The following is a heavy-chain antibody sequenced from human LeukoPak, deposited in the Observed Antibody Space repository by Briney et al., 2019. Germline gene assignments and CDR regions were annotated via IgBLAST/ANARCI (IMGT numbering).Heavy chain of an antibody. J-gene: IGHJ3*02. V-gene: IGHV4-39*07. D-gene: IGHD6-13*01. CDR3: ARDQGSSWYLDAFDI. CDR1: GGSISSSSYY. CDR2: IYYSGST. Sequence: SETLSLTCTVSGGSISSSSYYWGWIRQPPGKGLEWIGSIYYSGSTYYNPSLKSRVTISVDTSKNQFSLKLSSVTAADTAVYYCARDQGSSWYLDAFDIWGQGTMVTVSS.